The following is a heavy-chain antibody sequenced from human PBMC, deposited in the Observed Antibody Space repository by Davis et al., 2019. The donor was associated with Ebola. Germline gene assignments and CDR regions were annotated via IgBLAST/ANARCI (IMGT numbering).Heavy chain of an antibody. D-gene: IGHD5-24*01. J-gene: IGHJ6*02. CDR2: IYTAGDT. Sequence: GESLKISCEASGFTVSSYYMNWVRQAPGKGLEWVSVIYTAGDTYYADSVKGRFTISRDSSKNTVSLLLSSLTPEDSALYYCARDNFPEDGMDVWGQGTTVTASS. CDR3: ARDNFPEDGMDV. V-gene: IGHV3-53*01. CDR1: GFTVSSYY.